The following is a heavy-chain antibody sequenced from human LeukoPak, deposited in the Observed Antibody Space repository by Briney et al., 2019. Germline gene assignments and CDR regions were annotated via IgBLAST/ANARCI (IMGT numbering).Heavy chain of an antibody. V-gene: IGHV1-69*04. J-gene: IGHJ4*02. D-gene: IGHD1-1*01. CDR3: ARDVDWNDLGH. CDR2: IIPILGIA. CDR1: GGTFSSYA. Sequence: SVKVSCKASGGTFSSYAISWVRPAPGQGLEWMGRIIPILGIANYAQKLQGRVTMTTDTSTSTAYMELRSLRSDDTAVYYCARDVDWNDLGHWGQGTLVTVSS.